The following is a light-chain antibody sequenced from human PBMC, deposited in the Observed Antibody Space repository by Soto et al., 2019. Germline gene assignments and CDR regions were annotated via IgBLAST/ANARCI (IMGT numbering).Light chain of an antibody. Sequence: DIQMTQSPSSVSASVGDRVSITCRASQGISNWLAWYQQKPGRAPKLLIYTGSSLQNGVPSRFSGTGSGTDFTLTSSSLQPEEVATYYCQQANSFPLTFGGGTKVEIK. J-gene: IGKJ4*01. V-gene: IGKV1-12*01. CDR1: QGISNW. CDR2: TGS. CDR3: QQANSFPLT.